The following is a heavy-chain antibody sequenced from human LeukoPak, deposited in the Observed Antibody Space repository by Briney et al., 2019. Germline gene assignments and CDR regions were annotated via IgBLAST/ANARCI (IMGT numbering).Heavy chain of an antibody. V-gene: IGHV4-31*03. Sequence: SQTLSLTCTVSGGSISSGGYYWSWIRQHPGKGLEWIGYIYYSGSTYYNPSLKSRVTISVDTSKNHFSLKLGSVTAADTAVYYCARQPYNIGFGYFDLWGRGALVTVSS. J-gene: IGHJ2*01. CDR2: IYYSGST. CDR3: ARQPYNIGFGYFDL. D-gene: IGHD2/OR15-2a*01. CDR1: GGSISSGGYY.